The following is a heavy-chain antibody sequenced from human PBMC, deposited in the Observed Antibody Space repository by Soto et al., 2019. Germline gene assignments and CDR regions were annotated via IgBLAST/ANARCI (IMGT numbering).Heavy chain of an antibody. J-gene: IGHJ4*02. V-gene: IGHV3-30-3*01. D-gene: IGHD4-17*01. CDR1: GFTFSSYA. CDR3: ARDGDLDY. Sequence: QVKLVESGGGVVQPGRSLRLSCAASGFTFSSYAMHWVRQAPGKGLEWVAVISYDGSNKYYADSVKGRFTISRDNSKNTLYLQMNSLRAEDTAVYYCARDGDLDYWGQGTLVTVSS. CDR2: ISYDGSNK.